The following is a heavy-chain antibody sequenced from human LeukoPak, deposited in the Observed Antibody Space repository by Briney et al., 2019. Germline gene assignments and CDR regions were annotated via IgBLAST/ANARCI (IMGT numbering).Heavy chain of an antibody. V-gene: IGHV3-33*01. J-gene: IGHJ4*02. CDR1: GFTFSSYG. CDR3: ARDTRETPFDY. CDR2: IWYDGSNK. Sequence: PGRSLRLSCAASGFTFSSYGMHWVRQAPGKGLEWVAVIWYDGSNKYYADSVKGRFTISRDDSKNTLYLQMNSLRAEDTAVYYCARDTRETPFDYWGQGTLVTVPS. D-gene: IGHD5-24*01.